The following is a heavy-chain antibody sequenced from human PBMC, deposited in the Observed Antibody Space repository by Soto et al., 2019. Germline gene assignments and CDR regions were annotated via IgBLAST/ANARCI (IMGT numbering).Heavy chain of an antibody. CDR2: ISSSGSTI. J-gene: IGHJ4*02. Sequence: PGGSLRLSCAASGFTFSSYEMNWVRQAPGKGLEWVSYISSSGSTIYFADSVKGRFTIFRDNAKNSLYLQMNSLRAEDTAVYYCAIITYYYDCSGYYPLDYWGQGTLVTVSS. CDR3: AIITYYYDCSGYYPLDY. D-gene: IGHD3-22*01. V-gene: IGHV3-48*03. CDR1: GFTFSSYE.